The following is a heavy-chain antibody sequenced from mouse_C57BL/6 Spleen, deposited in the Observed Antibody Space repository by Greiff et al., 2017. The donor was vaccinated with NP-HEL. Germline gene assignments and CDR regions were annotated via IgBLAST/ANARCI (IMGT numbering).Heavy chain of an antibody. V-gene: IGHV5-4*01. CDR2: ISDGGSYT. D-gene: IGHD3-2*02. CDR3: ARGGSSGYVGAMDY. CDR1: GFTFSSYA. Sequence: EVQGVESGGGLVKPGGSLKLSCAASGFTFSSYAMSWVRQTPEKRLEWVATISDGGSYTYYPDNVKGRFTISRDNAKNNLYLQMSHLKSEDTAMYYCARGGSSGYVGAMDYWGQGTSVTVSS. J-gene: IGHJ4*01.